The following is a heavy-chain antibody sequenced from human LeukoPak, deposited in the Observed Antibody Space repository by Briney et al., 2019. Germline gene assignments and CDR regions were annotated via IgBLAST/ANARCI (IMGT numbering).Heavy chain of an antibody. CDR1: GGSFSGYY. D-gene: IGHD1-26*01. CDR3: ARDKYQWELLFDY. Sequence: PSETLSLTCAVYGGSFSGYYWSWIRQPPGKGLEWIGEISHAGSTNYNPSLKSRVTISVDTSKNQFSLKLSSVTAEDTAVYYCARDKYQWELLFDYWGQGTLVTVSS. CDR2: ISHAGST. J-gene: IGHJ4*02. V-gene: IGHV4-34*01.